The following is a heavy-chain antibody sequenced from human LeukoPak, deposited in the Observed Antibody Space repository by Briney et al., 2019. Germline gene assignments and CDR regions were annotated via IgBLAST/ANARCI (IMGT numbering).Heavy chain of an antibody. CDR1: GYTLTELS. Sequence: ASVKVSCEVSGYTLTELSMHWVRQAPGKGLEWMGGFDPEDGETIYAQKFQGRVTMTEDTSTDTAYMELSSLRSEDTAVYYCATGGVWFGEPLYYFDYWGQGTLVTVSS. J-gene: IGHJ4*02. CDR2: FDPEDGET. CDR3: ATGGVWFGEPLYYFDY. D-gene: IGHD3-10*01. V-gene: IGHV1-24*01.